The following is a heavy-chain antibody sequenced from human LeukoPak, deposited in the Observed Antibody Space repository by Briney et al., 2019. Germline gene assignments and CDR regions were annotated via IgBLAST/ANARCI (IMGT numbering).Heavy chain of an antibody. J-gene: IGHJ4*02. Sequence: GGSLRLSCAASGFTFSSYAMSWVRQAPGKGLEWVSAISGSGGSTYYADSVKGRFTISRDNSKNTLYLQMNNLRAEDTAVYYCAKDDSGIAAAGTALWGQGTLVTVSS. CDR3: AKDDSGIAAAGTAL. CDR1: GFTFSSYA. V-gene: IGHV3-23*01. D-gene: IGHD6-13*01. CDR2: ISGSGGST.